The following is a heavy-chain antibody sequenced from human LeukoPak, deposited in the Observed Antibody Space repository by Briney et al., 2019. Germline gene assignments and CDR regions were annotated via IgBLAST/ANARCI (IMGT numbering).Heavy chain of an antibody. V-gene: IGHV3-9*01. CDR3: AKGDSMASSLDY. D-gene: IGHD6-13*01. J-gene: IGHJ4*02. CDR1: GFTFDDYA. CDR2: ISWNSGSI. Sequence: GGSLRLSCAASGFTFDDYAMHWVRQAPGKGLEWVSGISWNSGSIGYADSVKDRFTISRDNAKNSLYLQMNSLRAEDTALYYCAKGDSMASSLDYWGQGTLVTVSS.